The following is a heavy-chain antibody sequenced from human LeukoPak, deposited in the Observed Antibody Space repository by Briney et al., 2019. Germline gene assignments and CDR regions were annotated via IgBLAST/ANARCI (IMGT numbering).Heavy chain of an antibody. D-gene: IGHD3-10*01. Sequence: SGTLSLTCTVSGGSISGGNYYWSWIRQPPGKGLEWIGYIYYSGNTYYNPSLKSRVTISVDTSENRLSLKLSSVTAADTAVYYCARDHGFGSGTYNAMDVWGQGTTVTVSS. J-gene: IGHJ6*02. V-gene: IGHV4-30-4*01. CDR3: ARDHGFGSGTYNAMDV. CDR1: GGSISGGNYY. CDR2: IYYSGNT.